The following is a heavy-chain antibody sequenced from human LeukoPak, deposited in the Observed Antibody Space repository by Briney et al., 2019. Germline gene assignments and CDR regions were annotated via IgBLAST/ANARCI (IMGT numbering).Heavy chain of an antibody. CDR3: ARGGYSSTLYGRYQH. J-gene: IGHJ1*01. D-gene: IGHD6-13*01. V-gene: IGHV3-48*01. CDR2: ISSSSSTI. Sequence: TGGSLRLSCAASGFTFSSYSMNWVRQTPGKGLEWVSYISSSSSTIYYADSVKGRFTISRDNAKNSLYLQMNSLRAEDTAVYYCARGGYSSTLYGRYQHWGQGTLVTVSP. CDR1: GFTFSSYS.